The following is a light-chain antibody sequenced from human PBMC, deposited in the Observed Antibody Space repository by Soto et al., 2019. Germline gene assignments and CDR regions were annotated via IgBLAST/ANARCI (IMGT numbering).Light chain of an antibody. CDR2: KSS. CDR1: QALDKW. V-gene: IGKV1-5*03. CDR3: RQYSFYWR. J-gene: IGKJ1*01. Sequence: ILMSQSPSSLSASLGDRVTITCRASQALDKWLAWYQQNPGKAPNLLIYKSSTLREGVPSRFSGFGSGTDYILTINDLQREDFGTDYCRQYSFYWRCGQGTMVEIK.